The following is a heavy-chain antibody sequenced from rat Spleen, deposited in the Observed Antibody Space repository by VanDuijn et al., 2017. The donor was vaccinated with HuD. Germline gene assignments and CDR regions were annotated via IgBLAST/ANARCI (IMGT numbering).Heavy chain of an antibody. CDR2: ITDGGGNT. Sequence: EVQLVESGGGLVQTGRSLKLSCIASGFILKNYWMTWIRQAPGKGLEWVASITDGGGNTYYRDSVKGRFTISRDNAKSTLYLQMDSLRSEDTATYYCARHNYYYSGDSFDYWGQGVMVTVSS. J-gene: IGHJ2*01. CDR1: GFILKNYW. CDR3: ARHNYYYSGDSFDY. D-gene: IGHD1-1*01. V-gene: IGHV5-31*01.